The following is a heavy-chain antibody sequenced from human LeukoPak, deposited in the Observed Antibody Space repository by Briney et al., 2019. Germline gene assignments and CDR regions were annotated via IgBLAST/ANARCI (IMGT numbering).Heavy chain of an antibody. CDR1: GFTFSSYW. Sequence: GGSLRLSCAASGFTFSSYWMSWVRQAPGKGLEWVANIKQDGSEKYYVDSVKGRFTISRDNAKNSLYLQMNSLRAEDTAVYYCARDPTSNWNDGGWFDPWGQGTLVTVSS. V-gene: IGHV3-7*01. J-gene: IGHJ5*02. CDR3: ARDPTSNWNDGGWFDP. CDR2: IKQDGSEK. D-gene: IGHD1-1*01.